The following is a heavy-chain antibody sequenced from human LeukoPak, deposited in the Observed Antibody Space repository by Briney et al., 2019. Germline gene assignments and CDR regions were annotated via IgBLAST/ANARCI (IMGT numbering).Heavy chain of an antibody. CDR1: GFTFSSFW. CDR2: IKQDGSEK. V-gene: IGHV3-7*01. CDR3: ARVPYSSRFDY. D-gene: IGHD6-13*01. J-gene: IGHJ4*02. Sequence: GGSLRLSCAASGFTFSSFWMSWVRQGPGKGLEWVANIKQDGSEKYYVDSVKGRFTISRDNAKNSLYLQMNSLRAEDTAVYYCARVPYSSRFDYWGQGTLVTVSS.